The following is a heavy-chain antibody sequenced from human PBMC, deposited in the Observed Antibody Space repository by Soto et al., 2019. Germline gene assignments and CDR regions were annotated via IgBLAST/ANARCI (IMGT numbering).Heavy chain of an antibody. CDR3: ASGKWSLDY. D-gene: IGHD2-8*01. CDR1: GITLSDNY. Sequence: GGSLRLSCVASGITLSDNYMTWIRQAPGKGLEWLSYISNSDYTTYYADSVKGRFNISRDNAKNSLYLQLNGLRVEDTAVYYCASGKWSLDYWGQGILVTVSS. CDR2: ISNSDYTT. J-gene: IGHJ4*02. V-gene: IGHV3-11*01.